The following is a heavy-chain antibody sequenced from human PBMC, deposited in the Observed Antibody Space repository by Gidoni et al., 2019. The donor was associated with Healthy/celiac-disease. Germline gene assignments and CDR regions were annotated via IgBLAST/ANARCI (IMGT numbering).Heavy chain of an antibody. CDR3: ARLGGYCSGGSCSGYYYYYGMDV. J-gene: IGHJ6*02. V-gene: IGHV4-59*08. CDR1: GGSISSYY. D-gene: IGHD2-15*01. Sequence: QVQLQESGPGLVKPSETLSLTCTVSGGSISSYYWSWIRQPPGKGLEWIGYIYYSGSTNYNPSLKSRVTISVDTSKNQFSLKLSSVTAADTAVYYCARLGGYCSGGSCSGYYYYYGMDVWGQGTTVTVSS. CDR2: IYYSGST.